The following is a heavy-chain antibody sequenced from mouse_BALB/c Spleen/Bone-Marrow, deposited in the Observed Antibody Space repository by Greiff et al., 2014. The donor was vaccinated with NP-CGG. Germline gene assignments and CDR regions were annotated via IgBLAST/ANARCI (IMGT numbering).Heavy chain of an antibody. D-gene: IGHD1-1*01. CDR3: ARDHYYGSSYLDY. J-gene: IGHJ2*01. CDR1: GYSITSGYY. V-gene: IGHV3-6*02. CDR2: ITYDGSS. Sequence: VQLQQPGPGLVKPPQSLSLTCSVTGYSITSGYYWNWIRQFPGNRLEWMGYITYDGSSNYNPSLKNRISITRDTSENQFFLKLNSVTTEDTATYYCARDHYYGSSYLDYWGQGTTLTVSS.